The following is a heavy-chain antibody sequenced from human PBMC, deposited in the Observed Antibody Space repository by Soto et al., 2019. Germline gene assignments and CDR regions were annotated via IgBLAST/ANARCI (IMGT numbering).Heavy chain of an antibody. CDR3: ARGTKDIVVVVAATVFDP. V-gene: IGHV1-8*01. CDR1: GYTFTSYD. CDR2: MNPNSGNT. J-gene: IGHJ5*02. D-gene: IGHD2-15*01. Sequence: ASVKVSCKASGYTFTSYDINWVRQATGQGLEWMGWMNPNSGNTGYAQKFQGRVTMTRNTSISTAYMELSSLRSEDTAVYYCARGTKDIVVVVAATVFDPWGQGTLVTVSS.